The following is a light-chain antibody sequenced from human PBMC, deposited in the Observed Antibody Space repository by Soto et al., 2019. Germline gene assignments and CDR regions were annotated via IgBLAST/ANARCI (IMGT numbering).Light chain of an antibody. CDR1: SSDVGGYNY. J-gene: IGLJ1*01. CDR2: DVS. CDR3: CSYAGSYAFAV. Sequence: QSALTQPASVSGSPGQSITISCTGTSSDVGGYNYVSWYQQHPGKAPKLMIYDVSNRPSGVSNRFSGSKSGNTASLTISGLQTEDEADYYCCSYAGSYAFAVFGTGTKLTVL. V-gene: IGLV2-14*01.